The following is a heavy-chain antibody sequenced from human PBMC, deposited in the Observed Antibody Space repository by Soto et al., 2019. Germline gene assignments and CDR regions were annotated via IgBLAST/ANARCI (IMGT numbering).Heavy chain of an antibody. CDR3: ASEKHTAMVTTPKIPYGMDV. J-gene: IGHJ6*02. CDR1: GGTFSSYA. Sequence: SVKVSCKASGGTFSSYAISWVRQAPGQGLEWMGGIIPIFGTANYAQKFQGRVTITADESTSTAYMELSSLRSEDTAVYYCASEKHTAMVTTPKIPYGMDVWGQGTTVTVSS. CDR2: IIPIFGTA. V-gene: IGHV1-69*13. D-gene: IGHD5-18*01.